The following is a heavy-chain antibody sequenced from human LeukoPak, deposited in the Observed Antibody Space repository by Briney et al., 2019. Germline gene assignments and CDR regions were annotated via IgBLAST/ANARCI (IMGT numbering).Heavy chain of an antibody. J-gene: IGHJ4*02. Sequence: PGGSLRLSCAASGFTFSSYAMSWVRQAPGKGLEWVSGISGSGYSTYYADSVKGRFTISRDNSKNTLYLQVNSLRAEDAAVYYCARVLSGGSCIFDYWGQGTPVTVSS. V-gene: IGHV3-23*01. CDR1: GFTFSSYA. D-gene: IGHD2-15*01. CDR3: ARVLSGGSCIFDY. CDR2: ISGSGYST.